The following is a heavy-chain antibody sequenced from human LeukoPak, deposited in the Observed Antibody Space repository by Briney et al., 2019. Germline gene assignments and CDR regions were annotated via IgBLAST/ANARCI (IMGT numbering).Heavy chain of an antibody. J-gene: IGHJ4*02. CDR2: IYYSGST. CDR1: GGSTSSSSYY. Sequence: SETLSLTCTVSGGSTSSSSYYWGWIRQPPGKGLEWIGSIYYSGSTYYNPSLKSRVTISVDTSKNQFSLKLSSVTAADTAVYYCARECTNGVCYLDYWGQGTLVTVSS. CDR3: ARECTNGVCYLDY. V-gene: IGHV4-39*01. D-gene: IGHD2-8*01.